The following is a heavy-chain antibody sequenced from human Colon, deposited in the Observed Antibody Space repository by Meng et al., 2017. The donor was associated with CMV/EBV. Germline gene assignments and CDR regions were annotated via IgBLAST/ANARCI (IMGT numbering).Heavy chain of an antibody. V-gene: IGHV3-30-3*01. CDR2: ISFDGSTK. J-gene: IGHJ4*02. CDR1: GFTFSCYA. Sequence: QVQLVESGGGVVQPGRSLRLPCTPSGFTFSCYAMPWVRQAPGKGLEWVAVISFDGSTKYYADSVKGRFTIFRDNSRNTLYLQMNSLRPDDMAVYYCAKVPFTGAWTGYNFDYWGQGTLVTVSS. CDR3: AKVPFTGAWTGYNFDY. D-gene: IGHD5-18*01.